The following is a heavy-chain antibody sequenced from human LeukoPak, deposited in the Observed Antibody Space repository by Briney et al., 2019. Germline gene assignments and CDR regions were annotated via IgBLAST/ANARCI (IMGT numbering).Heavy chain of an antibody. CDR3: ARDDPMIVVVTYYFDY. V-gene: IGHV3-30*04. Sequence: PGRSLRLSCAASGFTFSSYAMHWVRQAPGKGLEWVAVISYDGSNKYYADSVKGRFTISRDNSKNTLYLQMNSLRAEDTAVYYCARDDPMIVVVTYYFDYWGQGTLVTVSS. J-gene: IGHJ4*02. CDR2: ISYDGSNK. D-gene: IGHD3-22*01. CDR1: GFTFSSYA.